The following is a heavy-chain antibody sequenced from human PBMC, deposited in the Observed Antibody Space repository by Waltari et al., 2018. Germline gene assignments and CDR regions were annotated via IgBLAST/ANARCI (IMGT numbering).Heavy chain of an antibody. CDR2: IYYSGST. CDR3: ARGGVFSSGFDAFDI. V-gene: IGHV4-31*03. J-gene: IGHJ3*02. CDR1: GGSISSGGYY. D-gene: IGHD3-22*01. Sequence: QVQLQESSPGLVKPSQTLSLTGTVSGGSISSGGYYWSWIRPDPGKGLEWIGYIYYSGSTYSNPSLKSRVTISVDTSKNQFSLKLSSVTAADTAVYYCARGGVFSSGFDAFDIWGQGTMVTVSS.